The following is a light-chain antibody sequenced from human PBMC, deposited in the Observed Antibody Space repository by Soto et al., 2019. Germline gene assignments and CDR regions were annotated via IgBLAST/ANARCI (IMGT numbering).Light chain of an antibody. CDR3: LSSDSGLGGSRV. CDR2: GNN. Sequence: QSVLTQPPSVSGAPGQRVTISCTGSSSNIGAGYDVHWYQQLPGTAPKLLIYGNNNRPSGVPDRFSGSKSGTSASLAITGLQAGDEADYYCLSSDSGLGGSRVFGGGTKLAVL. J-gene: IGLJ2*01. CDR1: SSNIGAGYD. V-gene: IGLV1-40*01.